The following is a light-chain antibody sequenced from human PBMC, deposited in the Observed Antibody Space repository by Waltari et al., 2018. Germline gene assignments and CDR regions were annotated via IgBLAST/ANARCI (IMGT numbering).Light chain of an antibody. Sequence: VLTQSPGTLPLSPGERATLSCRARQGVGKYLAWYQRRPVQAPRLLLYHTTIRATGTPDRCGGSGYGTDFSLTISRLEPEDVAVYYCQKYDFLPATFGQGTTVEI. CDR2: HTT. CDR3: QKYDFLPAT. J-gene: IGKJ1*01. V-gene: IGKV3-20*01. CDR1: QGVGKY.